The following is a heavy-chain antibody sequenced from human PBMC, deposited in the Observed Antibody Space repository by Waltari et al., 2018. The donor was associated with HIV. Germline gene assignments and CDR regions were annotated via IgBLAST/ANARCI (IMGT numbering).Heavy chain of an antibody. V-gene: IGHV3-15*01. J-gene: IGHJ4*02. CDR3: ATEEGYGSGSFLDY. Sequence: QLVESGGDLVEPGGCLKLSCVVSGLSVMSGWMSWVGQGLGRGLDWVGRIKSKGDGDTTDIAAVVKGRFTILRDDSNNTLFLHRTETKVEDTAVYYCATEEGYGSGSFLDYWGQGTLVTVSS. D-gene: IGHD3-10*01. CDR1: GLSVMSGW. CDR2: IKSKGDGDTT.